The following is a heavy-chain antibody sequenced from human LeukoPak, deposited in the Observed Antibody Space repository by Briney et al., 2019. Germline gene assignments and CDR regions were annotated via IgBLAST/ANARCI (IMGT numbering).Heavy chain of an antibody. CDR3: AKGDPPTYYDILTGQDY. CDR1: GFTFSSYA. CDR2: ISAGGGST. Sequence: LAGGSLRLSCAASGFTFSSYAMSWVRQAPGKGLEWGAGISAGGGSTYYADSVKGRFTISRDNSKNMLYLQLNSLRAEDTAVYYCAKGDPPTYYDILTGQDYWGQGTLVTVSS. V-gene: IGHV3-23*01. J-gene: IGHJ4*02. D-gene: IGHD3-9*01.